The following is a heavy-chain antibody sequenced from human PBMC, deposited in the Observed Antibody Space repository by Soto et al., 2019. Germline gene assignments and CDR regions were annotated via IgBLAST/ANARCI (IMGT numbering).Heavy chain of an antibody. Sequence: PGGSLRLSCAASGFTFSSSAISWVRQAPGKGLEWVSAVSANGQGIYYADSVRGRFTISRDNSKNTVFLHMDGLSAEDTAVYYCAKDRHYPRDYFPYWGQGTLVTVSS. CDR2: VSANGQGI. J-gene: IGHJ4*02. D-gene: IGHD3-10*01. V-gene: IGHV3-23*01. CDR1: GFTFSSSA. CDR3: AKDRHYPRDYFPY.